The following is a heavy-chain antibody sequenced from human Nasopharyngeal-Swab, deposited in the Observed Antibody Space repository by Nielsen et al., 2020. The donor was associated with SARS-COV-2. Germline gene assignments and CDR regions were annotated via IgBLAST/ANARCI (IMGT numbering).Heavy chain of an antibody. V-gene: IGHV3-23*01. CDR3: AKRFTAVVYFDY. J-gene: IGHJ4*02. D-gene: IGHD6-19*01. CDR2: ISGSGGST. Sequence: GGSLRLSCAASGFTFSSYAMSWVRQAPGKGLEWVSAISGSGGSTYYADSVKGRFTISRDNSRNTLYLQMNSLRAEDTAVYYCAKRFTAVVYFDYWGQGTLVTVSS. CDR1: GFTFSSYA.